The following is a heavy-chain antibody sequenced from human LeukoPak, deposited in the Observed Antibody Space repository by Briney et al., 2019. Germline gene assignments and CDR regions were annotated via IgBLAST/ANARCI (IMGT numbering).Heavy chain of an antibody. CDR2: IYSSGST. J-gene: IGHJ6*03. V-gene: IGHV3-66*03. CDR3: ARDYYGSGSSYYYMDV. Sequence: GGSLRLSCAASGFTVSSNYMSWVRQAPGKGLEWVSVIYSSGSTYYADSVKGRFTISRDNSKNTLYLQMNSLRAEDTAVYYCARDYYGSGSSYYYMDVWGKGTTVTVSS. D-gene: IGHD3-10*01. CDR1: GFTVSSNY.